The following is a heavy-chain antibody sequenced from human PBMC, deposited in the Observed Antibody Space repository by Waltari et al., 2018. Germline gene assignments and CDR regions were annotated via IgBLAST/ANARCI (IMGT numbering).Heavy chain of an antibody. V-gene: IGHV3-74*01. J-gene: IGHJ6*03. D-gene: IGHD2-21*01. CDR1: GFTFSRHW. CDR2: INSDGDST. CDR3: ARIAARYYVDV. Sequence: EVQLVESGGDLVQPGGSLRLSCEVSGFTFSRHWMYWVRQAPGKGLVWGSRINSDGDSTRYADSVKGRVTVSRDNAKNTLSLQITNLRVEDTAIYYCARIAARYYVDVWGKGTTVIVSS.